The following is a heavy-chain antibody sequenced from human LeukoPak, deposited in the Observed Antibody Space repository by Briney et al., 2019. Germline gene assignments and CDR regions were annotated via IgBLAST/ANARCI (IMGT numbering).Heavy chain of an antibody. V-gene: IGHV3-30*02. CDR1: GFTLSSSA. J-gene: IGHJ4*02. Sequence: GGSLRLSSGAPGFTLSSSAMYWVRPGPGKGLEWVAYIAHHGNNKYYADSVKGRFTISRDNSKGSLYWQMNSLRADDTAVYYCAKDGSWSCTDWGQGTLVRVSS. CDR2: IAHHGNNK. D-gene: IGHD2-8*02. CDR3: AKDGSWSCTD.